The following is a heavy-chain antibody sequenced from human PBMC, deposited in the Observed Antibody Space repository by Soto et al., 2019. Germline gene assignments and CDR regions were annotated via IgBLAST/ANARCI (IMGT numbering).Heavy chain of an antibody. Sequence: GASVKVSCKASGYTFTGYYMHWVRQAPGQGLEWMGWINPNSGGTNYAQKFQGWVTMTRDTSISTAYMELSRLRSDDTAVYYCARFPMVTASYYYYGMDVWGQGTTVTVSS. CDR3: ARFPMVTASYYYYGMDV. CDR1: GYTFTGYY. J-gene: IGHJ6*02. CDR2: INPNSGGT. D-gene: IGHD5-18*01. V-gene: IGHV1-2*04.